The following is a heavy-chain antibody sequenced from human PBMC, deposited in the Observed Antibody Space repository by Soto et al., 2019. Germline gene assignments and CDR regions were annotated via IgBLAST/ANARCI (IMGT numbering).Heavy chain of an antibody. J-gene: IGHJ6*03. CDR2: INHSGST. D-gene: IGHD3-16*01. CDR3: ARGSLYGDYYYYIDV. CDR1: GGSFSGYY. V-gene: IGHV4-34*01. Sequence: PSETLSLTCAVYGGSFSGYYWSWIRQPPGKGLEWIGEINHSGSTNYNPSLKSRVTISVDTSKNQFSLKLSSVTAADTAVYYCARGSLYGDYYYYIDVRAQRTTVTVS.